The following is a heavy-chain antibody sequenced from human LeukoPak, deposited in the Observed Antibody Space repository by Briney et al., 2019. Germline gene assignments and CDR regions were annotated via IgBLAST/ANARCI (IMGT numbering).Heavy chain of an antibody. CDR3: ARRPYSYGLDV. D-gene: IGHD3-16*01. Sequence: GESLNISCKGSGYTFTTYWIGWVRQMHGKGLEWMGIIYPSDSDTRYSPSFQGQVTISVDKSINTAYLQWSNLRASDTAIYYCARRPYSYGLDVWGQGTAVTVSS. V-gene: IGHV5-51*01. J-gene: IGHJ6*02. CDR2: IYPSDSDT. CDR1: GYTFTTYW.